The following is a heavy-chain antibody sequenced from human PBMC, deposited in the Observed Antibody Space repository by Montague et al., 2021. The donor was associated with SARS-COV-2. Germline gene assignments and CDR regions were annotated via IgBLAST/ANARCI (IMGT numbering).Heavy chain of an antibody. Sequence: SETLSLTCTVSGGSISSFYWSWFRQPLGKGLEWIGYISDSGSTNYNPSLTGRVTMSVDTSKNQFSLKVNSVTAADTAVYYCARHYSATLPAVYWGQGTLVTVSS. J-gene: IGHJ4*02. V-gene: IGHV4-59*08. CDR1: GGSISSFY. CDR3: ARHYSATLPAVY. CDR2: ISDSGST. D-gene: IGHD2-15*01.